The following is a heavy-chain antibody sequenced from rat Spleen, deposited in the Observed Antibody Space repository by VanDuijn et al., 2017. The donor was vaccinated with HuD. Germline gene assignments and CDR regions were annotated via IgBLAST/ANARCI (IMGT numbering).Heavy chain of an antibody. Sequence: EVRLVESGGDLVQPGRSLKLSCSASGFTFTNYDMAWVRQAPTKGLEWIASISTGGGNTYYLDSVKGRFTISRDNAKNTQYLQMDSLRSEDTATYYCTRGYVMDAWGQGASVTVSS. J-gene: IGHJ4*01. CDR1: GFTFTNYD. CDR3: TRGYVMDA. CDR2: ISTGGGNT. V-gene: IGHV5S13*01.